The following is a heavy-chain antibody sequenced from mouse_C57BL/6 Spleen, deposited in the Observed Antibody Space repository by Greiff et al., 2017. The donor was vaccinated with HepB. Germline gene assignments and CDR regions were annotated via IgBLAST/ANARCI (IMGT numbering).Heavy chain of an antibody. Sequence: QVQLKQPGAELVRPGSSVKLSCKASGYTFTSYWMDWVKQRPGQGLEWIGNIYPSDSETHYNQKFKDKATLTVDKSSSTAYMQLSSLTSEDSAVYYCARSGYGSSYWGQGTTLTVSS. J-gene: IGHJ2*01. CDR3: ARSGYGSSY. CDR1: GYTFTSYW. D-gene: IGHD1-1*01. V-gene: IGHV1-61*01. CDR2: IYPSDSET.